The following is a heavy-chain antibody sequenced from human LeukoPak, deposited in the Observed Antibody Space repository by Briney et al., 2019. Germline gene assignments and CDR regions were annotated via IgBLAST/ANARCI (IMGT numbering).Heavy chain of an antibody. CDR1: GYSISSGYY. V-gene: IGHV4-38-2*02. J-gene: IGHJ6*03. CDR2: IYHSGST. Sequence: SETLSLTCTVSGYSISSGYYWGWIRQPPGKGLEWIGSIYHSGSTYYNPSLKSRVTMSVDTSENQFSLKVSSVTAADTAVYYCARVYDSGSQAYFYYMDVWGKGTTVTISS. CDR3: ARVYDSGSQAYFYYMDV. D-gene: IGHD3-10*01.